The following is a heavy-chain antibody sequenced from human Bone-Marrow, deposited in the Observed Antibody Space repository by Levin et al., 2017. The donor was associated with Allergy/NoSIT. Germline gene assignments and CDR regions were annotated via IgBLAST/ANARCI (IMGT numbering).Heavy chain of an antibody. D-gene: IGHD5-18*01. Sequence: SCAASGFTFSYSAMTWVRQAPGKGLEWVSTISANGHYTYYADSVKGRFTISRDSSQNTLYLQMTSLRAEDTAVYYCAKVHTAIVTYYSLDVWGQGTTVTVS. V-gene: IGHV3-23*01. CDR1: GFTFSYSA. CDR2: ISANGHYT. CDR3: AKVHTAIVTYYSLDV. J-gene: IGHJ6*02.